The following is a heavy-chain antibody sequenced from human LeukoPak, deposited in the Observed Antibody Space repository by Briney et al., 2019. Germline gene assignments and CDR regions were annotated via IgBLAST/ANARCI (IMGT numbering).Heavy chain of an antibody. CDR3: ARDVISGETFSGGTMVRGALGSDY. CDR1: EYTFTSYD. CDR2: MNPNSGNT. Sequence: ASVKVSCKASEYTFTSYDINWVRQATGQGLEWMGWMNPNSGNTGYAQKFQGRVTMTRDTSTSTVYMELSRLRSDDTAVYYCARDVISGETFSGGTMVRGALGSDYWGQGTLATVSS. J-gene: IGHJ4*02. V-gene: IGHV1-8*01. D-gene: IGHD3-10*01.